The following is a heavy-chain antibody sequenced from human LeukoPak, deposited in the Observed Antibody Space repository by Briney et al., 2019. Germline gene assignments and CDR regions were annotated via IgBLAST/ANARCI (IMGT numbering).Heavy chain of an antibody. CDR3: ARDEQQLVFSYFDY. V-gene: IGHV3-30*04. Sequence: GRSLRLSCVASGFTFSSFAMHWVHQAPGKGLEWVAVISYDGSNKYYADSVKGRFTISRDNSKNTLSLQMNSLRAEDTAVYYCARDEQQLVFSYFDYWGQGTLVTVSS. CDR2: ISYDGSNK. J-gene: IGHJ4*02. D-gene: IGHD6-13*01. CDR1: GFTFSSFA.